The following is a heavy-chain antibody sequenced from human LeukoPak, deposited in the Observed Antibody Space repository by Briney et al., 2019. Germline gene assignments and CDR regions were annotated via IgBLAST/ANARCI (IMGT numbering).Heavy chain of an antibody. V-gene: IGHV4-59*08. J-gene: IGHJ4*02. D-gene: IGHD3-16*01. CDR1: GGSISSYY. CDR2: IYYSGST. Sequence: PSETLSLTCTVSGGSISSYYWSWIRQPPGKGLEWIGYIYYSGSTNYNPSLKSRVTISVDTSKNQFSLKLSSVTAADTAVYYCAGADAGAHVSDYWGQGTLVTVSS. CDR3: AGADAGAHVSDY.